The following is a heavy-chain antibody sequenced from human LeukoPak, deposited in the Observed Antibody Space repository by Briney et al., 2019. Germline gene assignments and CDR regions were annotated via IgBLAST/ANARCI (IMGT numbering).Heavy chain of an antibody. CDR3: AKDVPGPDYQGDY. CDR2: IRYDGSNK. CDR1: GFTFSSYG. D-gene: IGHD2-2*01. Sequence: GGSLRLSCAASGFTFSSYGMHWVRQAPGKGLEWVAFIRYDGSNKYYADSVKGRFTISRDNSKNTLYLQMNSLRAEDTAVYYCAKDVPGPDYQGDYWGQGTLVTVSS. J-gene: IGHJ4*02. V-gene: IGHV3-30*02.